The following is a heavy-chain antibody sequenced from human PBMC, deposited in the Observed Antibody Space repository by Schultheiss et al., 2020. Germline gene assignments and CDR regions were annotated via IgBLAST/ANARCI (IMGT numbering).Heavy chain of an antibody. CDR3: ASPTGYYYYGMDV. Sequence: SETLSLTCAVSGGSISSGGYSWSWIRQPPGKGLEWIGEINHSGSTNYNPSLKSRVTISVDTSKNQFSLKLSSVTAADTAVYYCASPTGYYYYGMDVWGQGTTVNVSS. CDR2: INHSGST. CDR1: GGSISSGGYS. V-gene: IGHV4-30-2*01. D-gene: IGHD1-14*01. J-gene: IGHJ6*02.